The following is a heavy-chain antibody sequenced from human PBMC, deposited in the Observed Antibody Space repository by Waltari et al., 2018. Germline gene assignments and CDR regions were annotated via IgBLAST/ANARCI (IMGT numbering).Heavy chain of an antibody. J-gene: IGHJ4*02. Sequence: EVQLLESGGGLVQPGGSLRLSCAASGFTFSSYAMSWVRQAPGKGLEWVSAISGSGGSTYYADSVKGRFTISRDNSKNTLYLQMNSLRAEDTAVYYCANGKAAAGPRAFCFDYWGQGTLVTVSS. CDR3: ANGKAAAGPRAFCFDY. CDR2: ISGSGGST. D-gene: IGHD6-13*01. V-gene: IGHV3-23*01. CDR1: GFTFSSYA.